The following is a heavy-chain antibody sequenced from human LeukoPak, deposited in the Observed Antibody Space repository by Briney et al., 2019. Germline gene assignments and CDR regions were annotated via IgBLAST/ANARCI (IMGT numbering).Heavy chain of an antibody. D-gene: IGHD2-2*02. CDR1: GYSFTSYW. J-gene: IGHJ5*02. V-gene: IGHV5-51*01. Sequence: GESLKISCKGSGYSFTSYWLGWVRQMPGKGLEWMGIIYPGDSDTRYSPSFQGQVTMSADKSISTAYLQWSSLKASDTAIYYCARRDKGNCSSTRCYSWFDPWGQGTLVTVSS. CDR3: ARRDKGNCSSTRCYSWFDP. CDR2: IYPGDSDT.